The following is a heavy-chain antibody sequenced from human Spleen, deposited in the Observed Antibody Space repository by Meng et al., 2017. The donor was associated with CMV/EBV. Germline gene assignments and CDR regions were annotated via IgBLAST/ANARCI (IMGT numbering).Heavy chain of an antibody. D-gene: IGHD3-10*01. CDR2: ISSSSSTI. CDR1: GFTFSSYS. V-gene: IGHV3-48*04. CDR3: TVWLTYGSGTSEARDI. J-gene: IGHJ3*02. Sequence: GESLKISCAASGFTFSSYSMNWVRQAPGKGLEWVSYISSSSSTIYYADSVKGRFTISRDNARNSLYLQMNSLKTDDTAVYYCTVWLTYGSGTSEARDIWGQGTVVTVSS.